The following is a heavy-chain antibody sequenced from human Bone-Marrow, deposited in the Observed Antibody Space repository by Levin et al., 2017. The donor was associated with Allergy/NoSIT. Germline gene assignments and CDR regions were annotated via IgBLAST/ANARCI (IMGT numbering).Heavy chain of an antibody. CDR1: GYSFTAYP. CDR2: INADSGIT. CDR3: ARVKVTPRYYLDY. V-gene: IGHV1-3*01. D-gene: IGHD2-15*01. Sequence: VASVKVSCKTSGYSFTAYPMYWVRQAPGQRLEWVGWINADSGITKYSEKFQGRVTLTRDTSASAPYMELRSLRSEDTAVYYCARVKVTPRYYLDYWGQGALVTVSS. J-gene: IGHJ4*02.